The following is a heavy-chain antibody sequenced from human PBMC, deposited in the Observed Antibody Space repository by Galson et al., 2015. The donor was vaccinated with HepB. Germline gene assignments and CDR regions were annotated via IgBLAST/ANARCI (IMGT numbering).Heavy chain of an antibody. D-gene: IGHD2-21*02. CDR2: IWYDGSNK. CDR3: ARDFEIVVVTAISSLGY. V-gene: IGHV3-33*01. J-gene: IGHJ4*02. Sequence: SLRLSCAASGFTFSSYGMHWVRQAPGKGLEWVAVIWYDGSNKYYADSVKGRFTISRDNSKNTLYLQMNSLRAEDTAVYYCARDFEIVVVTAISSLGYWGQGTLVTVSS. CDR1: GFTFSSYG.